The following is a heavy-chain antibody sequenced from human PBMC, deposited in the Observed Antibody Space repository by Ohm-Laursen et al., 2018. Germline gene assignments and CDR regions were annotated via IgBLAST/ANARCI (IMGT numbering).Heavy chain of an antibody. CDR1: GFTFSSYH. CDR2: ISSASTTI. CDR3: ARDRKNGDSGYGMDV. Sequence: GSLRLSCAASGFTFSSYHINWVRQAPGKGLEWVSFISSASTTIYYADSVKGRFTISRDNAKNTVYMQMDSLRAEDRAVYYCARDRKNGDSGYGMDVWGHGTMVTVSS. J-gene: IGHJ6*02. D-gene: IGHD4-17*01. V-gene: IGHV3-48*01.